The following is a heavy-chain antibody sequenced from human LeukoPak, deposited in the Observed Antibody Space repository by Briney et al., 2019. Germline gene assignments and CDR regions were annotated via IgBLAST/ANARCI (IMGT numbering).Heavy chain of an antibody. D-gene: IGHD3-16*02. Sequence: GGSLRLSCAASGFIFSTYYINWVRQAPGKGLEWVSSISSSGTYKYYADSVKGRFTNSRDNAKNLLYLQMNSLRAEDTAVYYCARDWPPYRRLDYWGQGTRVSVAS. CDR3: ARDWPPYRRLDY. CDR2: ISSSGTYK. V-gene: IGHV3-21*06. J-gene: IGHJ4*02. CDR1: GFIFSTYY.